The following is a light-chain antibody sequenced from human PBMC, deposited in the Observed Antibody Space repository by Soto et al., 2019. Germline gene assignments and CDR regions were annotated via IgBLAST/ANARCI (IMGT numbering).Light chain of an antibody. Sequence: QSVLTQPPSASGTPGQRVTISCSGSSSNIGSNYVYWYQQLPGTVPQLLIYRNNERPSGVPDRFSGSKSGTSASLAISGLRYEDEDDYYCAAWDDSLSCVVFGGGTKLTVL. CDR3: AAWDDSLSCVV. CDR1: SSNIGSNY. J-gene: IGLJ2*01. V-gene: IGLV1-47*01. CDR2: RNN.